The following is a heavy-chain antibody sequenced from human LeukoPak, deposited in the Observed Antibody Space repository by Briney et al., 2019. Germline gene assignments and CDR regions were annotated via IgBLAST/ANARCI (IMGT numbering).Heavy chain of an antibody. CDR2: MYHSGTT. CDR1: GYSVSSGYY. Sequence: SETLSLTCSVSGYSVSSGYYWGWIRQPPGKGPEWIGSMYHSGTTYYNPSLKSRVTLSVDTSKNQFSLKLRSVTAADTAVYYCVRSVRRGFNFDKWGQGTQVIVSS. CDR3: VRSVRRGFNFDK. V-gene: IGHV4-38-2*02. D-gene: IGHD5-12*01. J-gene: IGHJ4*02.